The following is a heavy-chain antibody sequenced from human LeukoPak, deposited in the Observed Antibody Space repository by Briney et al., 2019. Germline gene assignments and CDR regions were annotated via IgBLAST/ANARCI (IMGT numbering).Heavy chain of an antibody. CDR2: IDPNSGGT. CDR3: ARGPHDTAYYFDQ. Sequence: ASVKVSCKASGFSFTGYFMHWVRQAPGQGPEWMGRIDPNSGGTNYALKFQGRVTMTRDTPITTDYMDLSRLRSDDTAVYYCARGPHDTAYYFDQWGQGTLVTVSS. V-gene: IGHV1-2*06. CDR1: GFSFTGYF. D-gene: IGHD5-18*01. J-gene: IGHJ4*02.